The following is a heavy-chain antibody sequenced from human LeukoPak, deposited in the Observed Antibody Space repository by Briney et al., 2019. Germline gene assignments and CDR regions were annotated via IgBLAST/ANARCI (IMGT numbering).Heavy chain of an antibody. J-gene: IGHJ3*02. Sequence: GGSLRLSCAASGFPFNKYWMSWVRQAAGKGLEWVANIKLDGSERYYVDSVKGRFTISRDNARNSLYLQVNSLRVEDTAVYYCARDGVGGVKAFDMWGQGTMVTVSA. V-gene: IGHV3-7*05. CDR2: IKLDGSER. CDR1: GFPFNKYW. CDR3: ARDGVGGVKAFDM. D-gene: IGHD3-3*01.